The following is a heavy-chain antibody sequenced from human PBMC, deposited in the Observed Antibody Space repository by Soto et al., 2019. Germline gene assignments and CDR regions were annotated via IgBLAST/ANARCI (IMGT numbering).Heavy chain of an antibody. V-gene: IGHV3-49*03. J-gene: IGHJ6*03. CDR3: TREGYSSSWYTAYYYYMDV. CDR2: IRSKAYGGTT. D-gene: IGHD6-13*01. Sequence: GGSLRLSCTASGFTFGDYAMSWFRQAPGKGLEWVGFIRSKAYGGTTEYAASVKGRFTISRDDSKSIAYLQMNSLKTEDTAVYYCTREGYSSSWYTAYYYYMDVWGKGTTVTVSS. CDR1: GFTFGDYA.